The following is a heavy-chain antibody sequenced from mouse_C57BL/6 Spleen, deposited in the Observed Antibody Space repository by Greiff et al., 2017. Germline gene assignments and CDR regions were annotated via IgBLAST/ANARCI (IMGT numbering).Heavy chain of an antibody. J-gene: IGHJ4*01. CDR3: TRDEYGDMED. Sequence: VQLQQSGAELVRPGASVTLSCKASGYTFTDYEMHWVKQTPVHGLEWIGAIDPETGGTAYNQKFKGKAILTADKSSSTAYMELRSLTSEDSAVYYCTRDEYGDMEDWGKGTSVTVSS. CDR2: IDPETGGT. CDR1: GYTFTDYE. V-gene: IGHV1-15*01. D-gene: IGHD1-1*01.